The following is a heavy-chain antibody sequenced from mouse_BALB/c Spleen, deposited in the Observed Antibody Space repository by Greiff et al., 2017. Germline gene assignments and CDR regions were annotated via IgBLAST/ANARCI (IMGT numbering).Heavy chain of an antibody. D-gene: IGHD2-14*01. CDR2: ISSGSSTI. J-gene: IGHJ3*01. CDR1: GFTFSSFG. V-gene: IGHV5-17*02. CDR3: ARNRGYDSWLAY. Sequence: EVQLQESGGGLVQPGGSRKLSCAASGFTFSSFGMHWVRQAPEKGLEWVAYISSGSSTIYYADTVKGRFTITRDNPKNTLYLQMTSLRSEDTAMYYCARNRGYDSWLAYWGQGTLVTVSA.